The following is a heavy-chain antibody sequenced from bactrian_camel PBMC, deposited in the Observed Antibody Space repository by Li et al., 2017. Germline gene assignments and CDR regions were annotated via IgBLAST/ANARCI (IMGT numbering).Heavy chain of an antibody. CDR2: IGVDGET. CDR1: GSTFDSGYC. D-gene: IGHD1*01. V-gene: IGHV3S55*01. CDR3: AARPINTRDCVAGGRAEFGY. Sequence: HVQLVESGGGSVQAGGSLRLSCAASGSTFDSGYCMAWFRQIGNEREGVAGIGVDGETEYADLAKGRFTISKDDAKNTLYLQMNDLRPEDTAMYYCAARPINTRDCVAGGRAEFGYWGQGTQVTVS. J-gene: IGHJ6*01.